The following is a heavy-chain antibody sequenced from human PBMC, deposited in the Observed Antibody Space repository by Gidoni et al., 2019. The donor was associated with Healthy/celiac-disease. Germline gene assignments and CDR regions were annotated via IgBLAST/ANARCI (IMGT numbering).Heavy chain of an antibody. D-gene: IGHD6-19*01. J-gene: IGHJ6*02. V-gene: IGHV1-69*01. CDR3: ARCSVAGTHDYYGMDV. CDR1: GGTISSYT. CDR2: IIPSFVTA. Sequence: QVQLVQSGAEVKKPGSSVKVSCKSSGGTISSYTISWVRQAPGQGLEWMGGIIPSFVTANYAQKFQGRVKITADEYTSTAYMELSSLRSEETAVYYCARCSVAGTHDYYGMDVWGQGTTVTVSS.